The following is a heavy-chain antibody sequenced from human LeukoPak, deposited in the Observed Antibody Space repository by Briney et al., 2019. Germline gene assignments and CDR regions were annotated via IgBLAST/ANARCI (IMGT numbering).Heavy chain of an antibody. J-gene: IGHJ6*03. D-gene: IGHD2-2*01. V-gene: IGHV3-21*01. CDR3: ARYCSSSRCLYYYYMDV. CDR1: GFTFSTYS. CDR2: ISSGGSSGTYI. Sequence: GGSLRLSCAASGFTFSTYSMNWVRQAPGKGMEWVSSISSGGSSGTYIYYADSVKGRFTISRDNAKNSLFLQMNSLRAEDTAVYYCARYCSSSRCLYYYYMDVWGKGTTVTVSS.